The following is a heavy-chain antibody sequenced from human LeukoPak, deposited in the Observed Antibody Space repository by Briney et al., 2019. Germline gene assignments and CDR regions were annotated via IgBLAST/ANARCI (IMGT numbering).Heavy chain of an antibody. CDR1: GFTFGSHA. V-gene: IGHV3-23*01. CDR3: GKTTVGYSSGRYPGWPVDY. D-gene: IGHD2-15*01. Sequence: GGSLRLSCEASGFTFGSHAMYWVRQAPGKGLEWISGIFGSGGSPHYADSVKGRFTISRDNSQEIVYLQLDSLRVEDTALYYCGKTTVGYSSGRYPGWPVDYWGQGALVTVSS. CDR2: IFGSGGSP. J-gene: IGHJ4*02.